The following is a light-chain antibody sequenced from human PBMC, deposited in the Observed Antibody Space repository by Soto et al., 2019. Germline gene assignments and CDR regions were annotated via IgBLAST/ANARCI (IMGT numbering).Light chain of an antibody. V-gene: IGKV1-5*01. CDR3: QQYNSYAWT. J-gene: IGKJ1*01. Sequence: DIQMTQSPSTLSASLGDRVTITCRASQSISSWLSWYQHKPGKAPKLLIYDASSLESGVPSRFSGSGSGTEFTLTISGLQPDDFATYYCQQYNSYAWTFGQGTKVDI. CDR1: QSISSW. CDR2: DAS.